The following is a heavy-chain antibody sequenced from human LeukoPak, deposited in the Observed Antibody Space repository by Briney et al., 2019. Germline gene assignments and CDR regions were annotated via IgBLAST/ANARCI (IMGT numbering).Heavy chain of an antibody. J-gene: IGHJ6*02. CDR1: GGSISSGDYY. CDR3: ARDRRITMIVGIYYYYGMDV. V-gene: IGHV4-30-4*01. CDR2: IYYSGST. D-gene: IGHD3-22*01. Sequence: ASETLSLTCTVSGGSISSGDYYWSWIRQPPGKGLEWIGYIYYSGSTYYNPSLKSRVTISVDTSKNQFSLKLSSVTAADTAVYYCARDRRITMIVGIYYYYGMDVWGQGTTVTVSS.